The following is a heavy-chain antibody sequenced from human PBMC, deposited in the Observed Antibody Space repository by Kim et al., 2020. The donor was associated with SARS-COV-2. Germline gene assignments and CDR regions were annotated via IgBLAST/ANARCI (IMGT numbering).Heavy chain of an antibody. Sequence: GESLKISCKGSGYSFTSYWIGWVRQMPGKGLEWMGIIYPGDSDTRYSPSFQGQVTISADKSISTAYLQWSSLKASDTAMYYCALTTRYSSSQRRGWFDPWGQGTLVTVSS. V-gene: IGHV5-51*01. CDR1: GYSFTSYW. D-gene: IGHD6-13*01. CDR2: IYPGDSDT. CDR3: ALTTRYSSSQRRGWFDP. J-gene: IGHJ5*02.